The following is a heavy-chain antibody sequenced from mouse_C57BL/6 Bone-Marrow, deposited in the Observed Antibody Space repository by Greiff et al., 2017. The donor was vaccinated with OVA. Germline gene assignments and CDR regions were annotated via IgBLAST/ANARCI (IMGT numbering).Heavy chain of an antibody. Sequence: QVQLKESGAELARPGASVKLSCKASGYTFTSYGISWVKQRTGQGLEWIGEIYPRSGNTYYNEKFKGKATLTADKSSSTAYMELRSLTSEDSAVYFCARSILRNFDVWGTGTTVTVSS. CDR3: ARSILRNFDV. CDR1: GYTFTSYG. V-gene: IGHV1-81*01. D-gene: IGHD1-1*01. CDR2: IYPRSGNT. J-gene: IGHJ1*03.